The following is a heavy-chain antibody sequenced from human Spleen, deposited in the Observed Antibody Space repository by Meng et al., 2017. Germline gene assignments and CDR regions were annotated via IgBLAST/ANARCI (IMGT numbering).Heavy chain of an antibody. Sequence: GESLKISCAASGFAFVSYAMNWVRQAPGKGLEWFSGISGSGGSTFYADSVKGRFTISTDNSRNTLYLQMNSLRAEDTAVYYCARGPDRLLWFGGDWGQGTLVTVSS. D-gene: IGHD3-10*01. J-gene: IGHJ4*02. V-gene: IGHV3-23*01. CDR1: GFAFVSYA. CDR2: ISGSGGST. CDR3: ARGPDRLLWFGGD.